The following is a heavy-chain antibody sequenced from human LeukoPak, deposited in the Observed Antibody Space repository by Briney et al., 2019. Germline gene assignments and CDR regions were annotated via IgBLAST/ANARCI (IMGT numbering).Heavy chain of an antibody. V-gene: IGHV1-46*01. CDR1: GYTFTSYY. J-gene: IGHJ4*02. CDR2: INPSGGST. D-gene: IGHD6-13*01. Sequence: GASVKVSCKASGYTFTSYYMHWVRQAPGQGLEWMGIINPSGGSTSYAQKSQGRVTMTRDTSTSTVYMELSSLRSEDTAVYYCARDQEEAALSYWGQGTLVTVSS. CDR3: ARDQEEAALSY.